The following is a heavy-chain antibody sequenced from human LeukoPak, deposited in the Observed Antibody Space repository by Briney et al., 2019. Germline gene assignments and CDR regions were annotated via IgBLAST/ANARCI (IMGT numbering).Heavy chain of an antibody. Sequence: GGSLRLSCEGSGFTFSNYWMSWVRQAPGKGLEWVSSISSSSSYIYYADSVKGRFTISRDNAKNSLYLQMNSLRAEDTAVYYCAREGRIAFDYWGQGTLVTVSS. V-gene: IGHV3-21*01. CDR3: AREGRIAFDY. J-gene: IGHJ4*02. CDR1: GFTFSNYW. CDR2: ISSSSSYI. D-gene: IGHD3-16*02.